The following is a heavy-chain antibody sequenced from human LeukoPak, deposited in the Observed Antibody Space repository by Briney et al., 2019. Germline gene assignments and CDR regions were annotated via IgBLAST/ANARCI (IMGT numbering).Heavy chain of an antibody. Sequence: GESLKVSCKGSGYSFTSYWISWVRQMPGKGLEWMGRIDPSDSYTNYSPSFQGHVTISADKSISTAYLQWSSLKASDTAMYYCASERDWGFDYWGQGTLVTVSS. CDR3: ASERDWGFDY. CDR1: GYSFTSYW. CDR2: IDPSDSYT. D-gene: IGHD7-27*01. J-gene: IGHJ4*02. V-gene: IGHV5-10-1*01.